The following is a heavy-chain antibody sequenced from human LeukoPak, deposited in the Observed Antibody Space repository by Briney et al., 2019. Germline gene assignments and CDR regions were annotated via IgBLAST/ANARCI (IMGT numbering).Heavy chain of an antibody. V-gene: IGHV3-30-3*01. J-gene: IGHJ4*02. D-gene: IGHD6-19*01. Sequence: GGSLRLSCAASGFSFNSYSMHWVRQAPGKGLEWVAVISYDGNNKYYAESVKGRFTISRDNPKNTLYLQMNGLRGEDTAVYHCARVYTSGWSLPLDYWGQGILVTVSS. CDR2: ISYDGNNK. CDR1: GFSFNSYS. CDR3: ARVYTSGWSLPLDY.